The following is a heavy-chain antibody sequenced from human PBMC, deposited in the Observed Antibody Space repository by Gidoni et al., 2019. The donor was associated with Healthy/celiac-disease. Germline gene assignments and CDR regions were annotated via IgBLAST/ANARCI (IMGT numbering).Heavy chain of an antibody. J-gene: IGHJ4*02. V-gene: IGHV5-51*01. Sequence: EVQLVQSGAEVKRPGESLKISCKASGYSFPSYWIGWVRQMPGKGLEWLGIIYPGDSDTRYSTSFQGEVTIAADKSISTAYLQWSSLKASDTAMSYCARPHCSGGSCYQYYFDYWGQGTLVTVSS. CDR2: IYPGDSDT. CDR3: ARPHCSGGSCYQYYFDY. D-gene: IGHD2-15*01. CDR1: GYSFPSYW.